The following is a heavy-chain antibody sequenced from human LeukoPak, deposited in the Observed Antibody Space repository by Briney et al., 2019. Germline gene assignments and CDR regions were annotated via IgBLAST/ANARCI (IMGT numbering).Heavy chain of an antibody. V-gene: IGHV3-23*01. J-gene: IGHJ4*02. D-gene: IGHD4-17*01. CDR1: GFTFSTYA. CDR2: ISGGGGIT. Sequence: GGSLRLSCTASGFTFSTYAMSWVRQAPGKGLEWVSVISGGGGITNYADSVKGRFTISRDNSNNTLSLQMNSLRVEDTAVYYCAKGGSTVTTEDVVDYWGQGTLVTVSS. CDR3: AKGGSTVTTEDVVDY.